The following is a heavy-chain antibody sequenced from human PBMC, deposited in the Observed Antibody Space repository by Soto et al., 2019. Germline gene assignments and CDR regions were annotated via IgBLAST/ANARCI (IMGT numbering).Heavy chain of an antibody. CDR2: IIPVFRKA. V-gene: IGHV1-69*13. D-gene: IGHD3-3*01. CDR1: GGPFGSYT. J-gene: IGHJ6*02. Sequence: SVKVSCKASGGPFGSYTINWVRQAPGQGLEWMGGIIPVFRKANYTQKFQGRVTITADESTRTAYTELSSLRSEDTAVYYCARDVRVSGYYRSRPRFGMAVWGQGTMVTVP. CDR3: ARDVRVSGYYRSRPRFGMAV.